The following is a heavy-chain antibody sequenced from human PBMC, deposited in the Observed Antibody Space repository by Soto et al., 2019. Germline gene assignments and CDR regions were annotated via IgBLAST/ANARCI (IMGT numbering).Heavy chain of an antibody. CDR2: INADYGNT. V-gene: IGHV1-18*01. D-gene: IGHD5-18*01. CDR1: GYTFYSHS. CDR3: ARCIQGDYYYGMDV. J-gene: IGHJ6*02. Sequence: QAQLVQSGAEVRKPGASVQVSCKASGYTFYSHSISWVRQAPGQGLEWMGRINADYGNTQYAQKFRGRVTMTTDTSTTTVYMELTSLRSDDTDVYYCARCIQGDYYYGMDVWGQGTTVTVSS.